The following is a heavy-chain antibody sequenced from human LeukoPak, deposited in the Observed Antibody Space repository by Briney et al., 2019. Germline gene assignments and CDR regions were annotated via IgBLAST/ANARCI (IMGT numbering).Heavy chain of an antibody. D-gene: IGHD3-22*01. CDR2: IYYSGYI. J-gene: IGHJ4*02. CDR1: GDSISSGNSY. Sequence: SETLSLTCTVSGDSISSGNSYWSWIRRPPGKGLEWIGSIYYSGYIYYNPSLKSRVSISVDTSKNHFSLQLSSVTAADTAVYYCARAGQYHHDSVGYFPDYWGQGTLVAVSS. CDR3: ARAGQYHHDSVGYFPDY. V-gene: IGHV4-30-4*01.